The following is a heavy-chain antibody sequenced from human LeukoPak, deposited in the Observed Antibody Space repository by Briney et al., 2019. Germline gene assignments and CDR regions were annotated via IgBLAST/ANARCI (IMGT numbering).Heavy chain of an antibody. V-gene: IGHV3-7*01. CDR3: GRVISGAIDY. D-gene: IGHD2-15*01. CDR1: GFTFGGYS. J-gene: IGHJ4*02. Sequence: PGGSLRLSCAASGFTFGGYSMSWVRQAPGKGLEWVANIKHDGSERFYVDSVKGRFTISKDNAENSMYLQVNSLSAEDTAVYYCGRVISGAIDYWGQGTLVTVSS. CDR2: IKHDGSER.